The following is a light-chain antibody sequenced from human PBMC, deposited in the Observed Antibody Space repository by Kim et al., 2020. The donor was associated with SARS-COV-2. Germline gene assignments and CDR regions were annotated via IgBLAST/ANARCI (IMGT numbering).Light chain of an antibody. CDR2: GAS. CDR1: QSVRTF. Sequence: VSPGERGTLSCRASQSVRTFLAWYQQKPGQAPRLLISGASTRATGISTRFSGGGSGTEFTLSISSLQSEDFAVYYCQQYYDWPLAFGGGTKVDIK. J-gene: IGKJ4*01. CDR3: QQYYDWPLA. V-gene: IGKV3-15*01.